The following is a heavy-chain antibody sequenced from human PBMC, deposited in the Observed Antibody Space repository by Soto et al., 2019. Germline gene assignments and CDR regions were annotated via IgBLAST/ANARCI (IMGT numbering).Heavy chain of an antibody. Sequence: ASVKVSCKASGYSFTTHAMIWVRQAPGQRPEWMGWINTGNGNTRYSPKFQGRVNITRDTSASTAYMELSSLKSEDTAVYYCASGVYSYLYYYGMEGWGQGSTVNVSS. V-gene: IGHV1-3*04. J-gene: IGHJ6*01. CDR3: ASGVYSYLYYYGMEG. CDR1: GYSFTTHA. D-gene: IGHD2-8*01. CDR2: INTGNGNT.